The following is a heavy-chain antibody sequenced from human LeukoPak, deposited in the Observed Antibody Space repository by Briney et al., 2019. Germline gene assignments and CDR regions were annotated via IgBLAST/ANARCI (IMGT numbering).Heavy chain of an antibody. CDR3: ARFVDDYYYGMDV. D-gene: IGHD3/OR15-3a*01. Sequence: SETLSLTCAVYGGSFSGYYWSWIRQPPGRGLEWIGEINHSGSTNYNPSLKSRVTISVDTSKNQFSLKLSSVTAADTAVYYCARFVDDYYYGMDVWGQGTTVTVSS. J-gene: IGHJ6*02. CDR2: INHSGST. CDR1: GGSFSGYY. V-gene: IGHV4-34*01.